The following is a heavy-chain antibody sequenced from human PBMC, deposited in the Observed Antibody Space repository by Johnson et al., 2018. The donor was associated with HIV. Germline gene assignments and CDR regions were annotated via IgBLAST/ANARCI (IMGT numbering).Heavy chain of an antibody. CDR3: AIGRGEFPRHAFDI. Sequence: QVQLVESGGGLVKPGGSMRLSCGASGFAFRDYYMNWMRQAPGKGLEWVSHISSSGTIIYYADSVKGRFTISKDNSRNTLFLHMNSLRADDTAVYYCAIGRGEFPRHAFDIWGQGTMVTVSS. V-gene: IGHV3-11*04. D-gene: IGHD3-10*01. CDR2: ISSSGTII. CDR1: GFAFRDYY. J-gene: IGHJ3*02.